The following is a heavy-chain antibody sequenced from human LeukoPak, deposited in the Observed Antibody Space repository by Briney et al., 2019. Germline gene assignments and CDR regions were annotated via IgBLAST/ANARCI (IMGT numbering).Heavy chain of an antibody. J-gene: IGHJ3*02. D-gene: IGHD3-9*01. CDR1: GFTFSSYW. V-gene: IGHV3-7*01. Sequence: GGSLRLSCAASGFTFSSYWMSWGRQAPGKGLEWVANIKQDGSEKYYVDSVKGRFTISRDNAKNSLYLQMNSPRAEDTAVYYCARDSSWDDILTGYYKDAFDIWGQGTMVTVSS. CDR3: ARDSSWDDILTGYYKDAFDI. CDR2: IKQDGSEK.